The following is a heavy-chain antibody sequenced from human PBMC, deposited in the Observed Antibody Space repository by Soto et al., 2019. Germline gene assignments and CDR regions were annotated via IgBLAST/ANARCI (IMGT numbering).Heavy chain of an antibody. CDR2: IIPMSGRP. Sequence: QMQLVQSGAEVKKPGSSVKVSCKASGGSFNSYAISWVRQAPGQGLEWMGGIIPMSGRPNYAQRFQGRVTMRADKFPSTVYMEVHSLTYEDTAVYYCARRGRESANWFDPWGQGTLVTVSS. V-gene: IGHV1-69*06. CDR1: GGSFNSYA. J-gene: IGHJ5*02. CDR3: ARRGRESANWFDP.